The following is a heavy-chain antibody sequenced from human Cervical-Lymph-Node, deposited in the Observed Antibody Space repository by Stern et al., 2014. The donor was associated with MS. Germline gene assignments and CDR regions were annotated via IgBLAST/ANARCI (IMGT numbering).Heavy chain of an antibody. Sequence: VQLGESGAEVKKPGASVKVSCKASGYTFTSHDMHWVRQAPGQGLEWVGIIIPSGDSASYAQKFQGRVTMTRDTSTSTVYMELSSLRSEDTAVYYCASGTGSKRPTGNYWGQGTLVTVSS. V-gene: IGHV1-46*01. CDR2: IIPSGDSA. CDR1: GYTFTSHD. CDR3: ASGTGSKRPTGNY. J-gene: IGHJ4*02. D-gene: IGHD3/OR15-3a*01.